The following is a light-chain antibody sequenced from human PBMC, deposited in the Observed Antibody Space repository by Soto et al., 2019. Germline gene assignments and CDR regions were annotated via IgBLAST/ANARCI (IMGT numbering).Light chain of an antibody. Sequence: EIVLTQSPATLSLSPGERATLSCRAGQSVSSYLAWYQQKPGQAPRLLIYDASARATGIPARFSGSGSGTDFTLTISSLEPEDFAVYYCQQRSNWPGTFGQGTKLEIK. V-gene: IGKV3-11*01. CDR2: DAS. CDR1: QSVSSY. J-gene: IGKJ2*01. CDR3: QQRSNWPGT.